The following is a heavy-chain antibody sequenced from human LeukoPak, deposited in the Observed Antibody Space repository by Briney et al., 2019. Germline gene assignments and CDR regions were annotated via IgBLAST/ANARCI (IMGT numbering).Heavy chain of an antibody. CDR1: GYTFTSYD. Sequence: GASVKVSCKASGYTFTSYDINWVRQATGQGLEWMGWMNPNSGNTGYAQKFQGRVTITRNTSISTAYMELSSLRSEDTAVYYCARGGSRGYCSSSWFDPWGQGTLVTVSS. CDR2: MNPNSGNT. V-gene: IGHV1-8*03. CDR3: ARGGSRGYCSSSWFDP. D-gene: IGHD2-2*01. J-gene: IGHJ5*02.